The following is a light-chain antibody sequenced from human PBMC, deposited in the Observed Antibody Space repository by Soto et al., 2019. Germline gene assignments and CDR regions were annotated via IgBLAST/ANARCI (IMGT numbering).Light chain of an antibody. CDR1: SSDIGGYNY. V-gene: IGLV2-14*01. CDR2: GVS. CDR3: NSYRSSVIPVV. J-gene: IGLJ2*01. Sequence: HSALTQPASVSGSPGQSITISCTGTSSDIGGYNYVSWYQQHPGKAPKLLIYGVSNRPSGVSDRFSGSKSGNTASLTISGLQAEDEADYYCNSYRSSVIPVVFGGGTKLTVL.